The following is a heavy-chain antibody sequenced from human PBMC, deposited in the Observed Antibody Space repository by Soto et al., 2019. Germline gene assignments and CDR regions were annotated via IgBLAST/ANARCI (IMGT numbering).Heavy chain of an antibody. Sequence: QVQLVQSGAEVKKPGSSVKVSCKASGGTFSSYAISWVRQAPGQGLEWMGGIIPIFGTANYAQKFQGRVTITADKSTSTAYRELSSLRSEDTAVYYCARDGRYCSGGSCYYWYFDLWGRGTLVTVSS. V-gene: IGHV1-69*06. CDR2: IIPIFGTA. J-gene: IGHJ2*01. CDR1: GGTFSSYA. D-gene: IGHD2-15*01. CDR3: ARDGRYCSGGSCYYWYFDL.